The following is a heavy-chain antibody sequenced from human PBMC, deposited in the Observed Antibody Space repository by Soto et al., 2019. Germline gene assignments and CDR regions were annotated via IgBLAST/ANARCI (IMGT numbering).Heavy chain of an antibody. J-gene: IGHJ5*02. CDR3: ARYCSGGSFLNWFDP. V-gene: IGHV4-39*01. D-gene: IGHD2-15*01. CDR2: IYYSGST. Sequence: QLQLQESGPGLVKPSETLSLTCTVSGGSISSSSYYWGWIRQPPGKGLEWIGSIYYSGSTYYNPSLKSRVPISVDTSKNQFSLKLSSVTAADTAVYYCARYCSGGSFLNWFDPWGQGTLVTVSS. CDR1: GGSISSSSYY.